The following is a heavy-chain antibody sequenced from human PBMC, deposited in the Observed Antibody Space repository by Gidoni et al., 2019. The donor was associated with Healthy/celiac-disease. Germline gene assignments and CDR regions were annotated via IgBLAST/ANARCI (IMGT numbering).Heavy chain of an antibody. CDR1: GFTFSSYA. V-gene: IGHV3-23*01. D-gene: IGHD3-10*02. CDR2: SSGSGDST. J-gene: IGHJ6*02. CDR3: AKGMLSYYYYGMDV. Sequence: EVQLLESGGGLVQPGGSLRLSCAASGFTFSSYAMSWVRQAPGKGLGWISASSGSGDSTYYTDSVKGRFTISRDNSKNTLYLQMNSLRAEDTDVYYCAKGMLSYYYYGMDVWGQGTTVTVSS.